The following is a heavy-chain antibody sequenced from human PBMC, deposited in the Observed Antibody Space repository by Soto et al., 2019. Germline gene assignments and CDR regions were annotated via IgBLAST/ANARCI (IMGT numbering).Heavy chain of an antibody. CDR1: GFTFSSYS. CDR3: AREYCSSTSCNFDY. D-gene: IGHD2-2*01. CDR2: ISSSSSTI. Sequence: GGSLRLSCAASGFTFSSYSMNWVRQAPGKGLEWVSYISSSSSTIYYADSVKGRFTISRDNAKNSLYLQMNSLRAEDTAVYYCAREYCSSTSCNFDYWGQGTLVTVS. V-gene: IGHV3-48*01. J-gene: IGHJ4*02.